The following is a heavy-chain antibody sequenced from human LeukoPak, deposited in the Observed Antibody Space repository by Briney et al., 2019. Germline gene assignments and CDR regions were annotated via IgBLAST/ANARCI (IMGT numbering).Heavy chain of an antibody. V-gene: IGHV3-7*01. CDR1: GFTFSSSW. CDR3: ATNTRAYAVLLGY. D-gene: IGHD4-17*01. J-gene: IGHJ4*02. CDR2: INQDGGQK. Sequence: GGSLRLSCAASGFTFSSSWMIWARQAPGKGLEWVANINQDGGQKYYLDSVKGLFTISRDNADNSLYLQMDGLRAEDTAVYYCATNTRAYAVLLGYWGQGTLVTVSS.